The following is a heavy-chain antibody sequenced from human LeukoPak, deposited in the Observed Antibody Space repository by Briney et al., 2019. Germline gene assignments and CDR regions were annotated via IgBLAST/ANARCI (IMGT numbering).Heavy chain of an antibody. J-gene: IGHJ3*02. CDR1: GFTFSSYE. V-gene: IGHV3-48*03. CDR3: ARLTRFHHGNVI. Sequence: GGSLRLSCAASGFTFSSYEMNWVRQAPGKGLEWVSYISSSGSTIYYADSVKGRFTISRDNAKNSLYLQMNSLRAEDTAVYYCARLTRFHHGNVIWGQGTMVTVSS. D-gene: IGHD4-23*01. CDR2: ISSSGSTI.